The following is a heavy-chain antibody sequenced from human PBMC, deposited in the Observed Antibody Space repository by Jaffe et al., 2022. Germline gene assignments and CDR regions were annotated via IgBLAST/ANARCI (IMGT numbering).Heavy chain of an antibody. CDR2: INPSGGST. CDR1: GYTFTSYY. V-gene: IGHV1-46*01. Sequence: QVQLVQSGAEVKKPGASVKVSCKASGYTFTSYYMHWVRQAPGQGLEWMGIINPSGGSTSYAQKFQGRVTMTRDTSTSTVYMELSSLRSEDTAVYYCARGRDSVRRYDSSAGDAFDIWGQGTMVTVSS. J-gene: IGHJ3*02. CDR3: ARGRDSVRRYDSSAGDAFDI. D-gene: IGHD3-22*01.